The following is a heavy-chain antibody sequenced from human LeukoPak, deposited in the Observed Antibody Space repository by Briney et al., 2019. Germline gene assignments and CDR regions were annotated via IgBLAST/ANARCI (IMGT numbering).Heavy chain of an antibody. J-gene: IGHJ4*02. CDR1: GFTFSDYY. D-gene: IGHD3-22*01. CDR3: ARVASITMICDF. V-gene: IGHV3-11*06. Sequence: GGSLRLSCAASGFTFSDYYMSWIRQAPGKGLEWVSYISTSGRYTNYTDSVKGRFTISRDNAKNSLFLQMNSLRAEDTAVYYCARVASITMICDFWGQGTLVAVSS. CDR2: ISTSGRYT.